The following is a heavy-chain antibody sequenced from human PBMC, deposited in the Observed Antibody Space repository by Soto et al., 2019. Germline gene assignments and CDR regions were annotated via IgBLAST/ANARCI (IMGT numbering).Heavy chain of an antibody. CDR2: ISPGDAET. J-gene: IGHJ4*02. CDR1: GYSFTTYW. D-gene: IGHD3-16*01. V-gene: IGHV5-51*01. CDR3: TRGLGAGLMGDY. Sequence: PGESLKISCKGSGYSFTTYWIGGVRQRPGKGLEWMALISPGDAETRYSPSFEGQVTFSADRSINTAYVQWRSLKASDTAMYYCTRGLGAGLMGDYWGQGTLVTVSS.